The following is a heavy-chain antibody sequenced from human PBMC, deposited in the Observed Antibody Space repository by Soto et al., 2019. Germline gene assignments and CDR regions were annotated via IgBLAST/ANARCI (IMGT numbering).Heavy chain of an antibody. Sequence: GGSLRLSCAASGFTFSSYAMSWVRQAPGKGLEWVSAISGSGGSTYYADSVKGRFTISRDNSKNTLYLQRNSLRAEDTAVYSCADQYGDFLGYCYGMDVWGKGTTVTASS. CDR1: GFTFSSYA. CDR2: ISGSGGST. V-gene: IGHV3-23*01. D-gene: IGHD4-17*01. J-gene: IGHJ6*04. CDR3: ADQYGDFLGYCYGMDV.